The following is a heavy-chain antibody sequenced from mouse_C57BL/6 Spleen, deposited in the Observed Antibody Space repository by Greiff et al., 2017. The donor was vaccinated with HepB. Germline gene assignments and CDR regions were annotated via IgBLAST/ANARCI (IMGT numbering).Heavy chain of an antibody. D-gene: IGHD1-1*01. J-gene: IGHJ4*01. CDR1: GYTFTDYN. V-gene: IGHV1-18*01. Sequence: EVKLMESGPELVKPGASVKIPCKASGYTFTDYNMDWVKQSHGKSLEWIGDINPNNGGTIYNQKFKGKATLTVDKSSSTAYMELRSLTSEDTAVYYCARSGTGYYYAMDYWGQGTSVTVSS. CDR3: ARSGTGYYYAMDY. CDR2: INPNNGGT.